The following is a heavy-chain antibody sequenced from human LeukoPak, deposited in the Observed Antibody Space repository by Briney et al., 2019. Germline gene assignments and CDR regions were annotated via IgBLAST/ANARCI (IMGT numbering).Heavy chain of an antibody. CDR2: INHSGST. CDR3: ARHVSRRRYYYGSGSKFDP. CDR1: GGSFSGYY. D-gene: IGHD3-10*01. J-gene: IGHJ5*02. Sequence: SETLSLTCAVYGGSFSGYYWSWIRQPPGKGLEWIGEINHSGSTNYNPSLKSRVTISVDTSKNQFSLKLSSVTAADTAVYYCARHVSRRRYYYGSGSKFDPWGQGTLVTVSS. V-gene: IGHV4-34*01.